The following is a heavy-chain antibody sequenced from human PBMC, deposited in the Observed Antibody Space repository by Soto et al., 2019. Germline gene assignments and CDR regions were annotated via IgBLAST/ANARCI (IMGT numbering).Heavy chain of an antibody. CDR1: GGSFSGYY. D-gene: IGHD3-3*01. Sequence: SETLSLTCAVYGGSFSGYYWSWIRQPPGKGLEWIGEINHSVSTNYNPSLKSRVTISVDTSKNQFSLKLSSVNAADTAVYYCARAVGYYDFRSGSSSYYYDCMVVWGQGTMVTVSS. CDR3: ARAVGYYDFRSGSSSYYYDCMVV. J-gene: IGHJ6*02. CDR2: INHSVST. V-gene: IGHV4-34*01.